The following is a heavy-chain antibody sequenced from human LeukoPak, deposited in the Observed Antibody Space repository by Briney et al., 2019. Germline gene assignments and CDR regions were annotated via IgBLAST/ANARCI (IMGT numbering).Heavy chain of an antibody. V-gene: IGHV3-53*01. Sequence: GGSLRLSCAASGFTVGSNYMSWVRQAPGKGLEWVSVIYSGGSTYYADSVKGRFTISRDNSKNTLYLQMNSLRAEDTAVYYCARFALWDCSSTSCPDYWGQGTLVTVSS. CDR2: IYSGGST. J-gene: IGHJ4*02. CDR1: GFTVGSNY. CDR3: ARFALWDCSSTSCPDY. D-gene: IGHD2-2*01.